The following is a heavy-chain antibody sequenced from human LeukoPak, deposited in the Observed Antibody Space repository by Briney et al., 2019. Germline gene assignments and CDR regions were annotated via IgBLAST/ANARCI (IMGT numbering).Heavy chain of an antibody. V-gene: IGHV3-7*01. J-gene: IGHJ4*02. CDR3: ARGRAFDY. CDR1: GFPFSNYW. CDR2: IKQDGSEK. Sequence: GGSLSLSCAASGFPFSNYWMNWVRQAPGKGLEWVANIKQDGSEKYYVDSVKGRFTISRDNAKNSLYLQMNSLRAEDTAVYYCARGRAFDYWGQGTLVTVSS.